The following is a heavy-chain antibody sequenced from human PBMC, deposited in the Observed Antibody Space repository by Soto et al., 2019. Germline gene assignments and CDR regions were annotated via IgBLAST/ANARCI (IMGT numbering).Heavy chain of an antibody. CDR1: GFTFSSYS. D-gene: IGHD6-19*01. CDR2: ISSSGSTI. J-gene: IGHJ4*02. V-gene: IGHV3-48*01. Sequence: HPGGSLRLSCAAAGFTFSSYSMNWVRHAPGKGLEWVSYISSSGSTIYYADSVKGRFTISRDNAKNSLYLQMNSLRAEDTAVYYCARGYRRRYSSGWVSYFDYWGQGT. CDR3: ARGYRRRYSSGWVSYFDY.